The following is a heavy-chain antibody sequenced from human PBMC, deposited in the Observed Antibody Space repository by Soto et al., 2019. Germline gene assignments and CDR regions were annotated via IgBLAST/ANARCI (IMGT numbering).Heavy chain of an antibody. CDR1: GGSISGYY. CDR2: IFYRGNT. J-gene: IGHJ6*02. Sequence: SETLSLTCTVSGGSISGYYWSWIRQPPGKGLEWIGYIFYRGNTLYNPSLQSRVTISVDTSKNQFSLRLSSVTAADTAVYYCTRHAIIPKLQYGMDVWGQGASVTVSS. D-gene: IGHD2-15*01. V-gene: IGHV4-59*01. CDR3: TRHAIIPKLQYGMDV.